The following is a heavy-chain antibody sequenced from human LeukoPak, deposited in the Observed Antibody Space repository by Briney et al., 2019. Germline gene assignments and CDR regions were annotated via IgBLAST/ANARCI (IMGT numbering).Heavy chain of an antibody. V-gene: IGHV3-33*08. D-gene: IGHD2-2*01. J-gene: IGHJ4*02. CDR3: AREGGYCSSTSCYVSHTHFDY. CDR2: IWYDGSNK. CDR1: GFTFSSYA. Sequence: GGSLRLSCAASGFTFSSYAMHWVRQAPGKGLEWVAVIWYDGSNKYYADSVKGRFTISRDNSKNTLYLQMNSLRAEDTAVYYCAREGGYCSSTSCYVSHTHFDYWGQGTLVTVSS.